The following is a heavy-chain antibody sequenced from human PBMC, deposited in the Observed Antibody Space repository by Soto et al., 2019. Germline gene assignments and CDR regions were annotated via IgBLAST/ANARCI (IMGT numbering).Heavy chain of an antibody. V-gene: IGHV2-5*02. CDR2: IYWDDDK. CDR3: ARRNYGDYGSIVRFFDY. CDR1: GFSLSTSGVG. Sequence: QITLKESGPTLVKPTQTLTLTCTLSGFSLSTSGVGVGWIRQPPGKGLEWLALIYWDDDKRYSPSLKSRLTITQDTSKNQVVLTMPNMDPVDTATYYCARRNYGDYGSIVRFFDYWGQGTLVTVSS. D-gene: IGHD4-17*01. J-gene: IGHJ4*02.